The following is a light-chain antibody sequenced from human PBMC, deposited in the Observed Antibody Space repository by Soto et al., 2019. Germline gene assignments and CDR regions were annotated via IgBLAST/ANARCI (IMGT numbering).Light chain of an antibody. Sequence: AIQMTQSPSSLSASVGDRVTITGRASQGIRNDLGWYQQKPGKAPKLLIYAASSLQSGVPSRFRGSGSGTDFTLTLSSLPPEDFATSYCLQDYNYPPTYGQGTKV. J-gene: IGKJ1*01. V-gene: IGKV1-6*01. CDR2: AAS. CDR1: QGIRND. CDR3: LQDYNYPPT.